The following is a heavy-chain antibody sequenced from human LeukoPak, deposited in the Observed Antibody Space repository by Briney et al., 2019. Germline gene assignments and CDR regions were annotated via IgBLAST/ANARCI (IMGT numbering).Heavy chain of an antibody. D-gene: IGHD3-9*01. J-gene: IGHJ3*02. CDR2: ISWDGGST. V-gene: IGHV3-43*01. CDR1: GFTFDDHT. Sequence: GSLRLSCAASGFTFDDHTMHWVRQAPGKGLEWVSLISWDGGSTYYADSVKGRFTISRDNSKNSLYLQMNSLRTEDTALYYCAKDMGYDILTGPGAFDIWGQGTMVTVSS. CDR3: AKDMGYDILTGPGAFDI.